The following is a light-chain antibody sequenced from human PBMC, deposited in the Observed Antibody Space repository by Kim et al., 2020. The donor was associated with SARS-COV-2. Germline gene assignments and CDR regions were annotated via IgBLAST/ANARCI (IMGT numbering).Light chain of an antibody. Sequence: SSELTQDPAVSVALGQTVRITCQGDSLRSYYASWYQQKPGQAPVLVIYGKNNRPSGIPDRFSGSSSGNTASLTITGAQAEDEADYYCNSRDSSGNHLGVFGGGTQLTGL. V-gene: IGLV3-19*01. CDR2: GKN. J-gene: IGLJ2*01. CDR3: NSRDSSGNHLGV. CDR1: SLRSYY.